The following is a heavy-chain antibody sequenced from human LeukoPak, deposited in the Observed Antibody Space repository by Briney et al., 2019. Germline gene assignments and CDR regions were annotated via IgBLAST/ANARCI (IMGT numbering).Heavy chain of an antibody. D-gene: IGHD3-22*01. CDR1: GFIVSSNY. J-gene: IGHJ4*02. Sequence: GGSLRLSCAASGFIVSSNYMSWVRQAPGKGLEWVSLIYSGGSTYYADSVKGRFTISRDNSKNTVYLQMNSLRAEDTAVYYCAKVKVDDSSGYYFDYWGQGTLVTVSS. V-gene: IGHV3-53*01. CDR3: AKVKVDDSSGYYFDY. CDR2: IYSGGST.